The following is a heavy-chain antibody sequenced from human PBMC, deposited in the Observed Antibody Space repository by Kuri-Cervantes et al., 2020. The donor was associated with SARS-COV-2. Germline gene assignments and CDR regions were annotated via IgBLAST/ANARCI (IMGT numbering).Heavy chain of an antibody. CDR3: ARAVQEAPMILVVITAFDY. J-gene: IGHJ4*02. CDR2: ISYDGSNK. CDR1: GFTFSSYA. V-gene: IGHV3-30-3*01. D-gene: IGHD3-22*01. Sequence: GGSLRLSCAASGFTFSSYAMHWVRQAPGKGLEWVAVISYDGSNKYYADSVKGRFTISRDNSKNTLYLQMNSLRAEDTAVYYCARAVQEAPMILVVITAFDYWGQGTLVTVSS.